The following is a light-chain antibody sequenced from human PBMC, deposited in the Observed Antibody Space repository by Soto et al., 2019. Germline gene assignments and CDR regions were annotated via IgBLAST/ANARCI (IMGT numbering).Light chain of an antibody. Sequence: VLTQSPATLSLSPVERATLSCRASQSVSSNLAWYQQKRGQPPRLLIYGASIRATAIPDRFSGSGSGTDFTLTVSSLQPEDFAVYYCQHDYNLLTCGGGTKVDIK. CDR3: QHDYNLLT. J-gene: IGKJ4*01. CDR1: QSVSSN. CDR2: GAS. V-gene: IGKV3D-7*01.